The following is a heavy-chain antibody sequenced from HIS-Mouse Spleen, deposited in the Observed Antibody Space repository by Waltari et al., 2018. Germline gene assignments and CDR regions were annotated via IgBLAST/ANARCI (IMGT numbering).Heavy chain of an antibody. CDR3: AREIPYSSSWYDWYFDL. CDR2: IYYSGNT. V-gene: IGHV4-39*07. CDR1: GGSISSSSYY. Sequence: QLQLQESGPGLVKPSETLSLTCTVSGGSISSSSYYWGWIRQPPGKGLEWIGSIYYSGNTYYNPSLKSRVTISVDTSKNQFSLKLSAVTAAETAVYYCAREIPYSSSWYDWYFDLWGRGTLVTVSS. J-gene: IGHJ2*01. D-gene: IGHD6-13*01.